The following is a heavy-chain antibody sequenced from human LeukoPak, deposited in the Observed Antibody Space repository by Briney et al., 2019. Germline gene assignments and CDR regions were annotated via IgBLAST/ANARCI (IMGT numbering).Heavy chain of an antibody. V-gene: IGHV4-59*12. Sequence: SETLSLTCTVSGGSISSYYWSWIRQPPGKGLEWIGYIYYSGSTNYNPSLKSRVTISVDTSKNQFSLKLSSVTAADTAVYYCARGQRRARTLPAYYDFWSGYPIYYFDYWGQGTLVTVSS. J-gene: IGHJ4*02. CDR3: ARGQRRARTLPAYYDFWSGYPIYYFDY. D-gene: IGHD3-3*01. CDR1: GGSISSYY. CDR2: IYYSGST.